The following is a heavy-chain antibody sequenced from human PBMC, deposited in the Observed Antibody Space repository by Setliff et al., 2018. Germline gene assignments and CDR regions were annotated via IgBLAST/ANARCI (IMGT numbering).Heavy chain of an antibody. J-gene: IGHJ6*03. CDR2: ISYSGIT. Sequence: SETLSLTCNVSGASVSSHYWDWIRQPPGKGLEWIGFISYSGITTYNVSLKSRVSISVDTSKNQLSLTLSSVTAADTAVYYCVRMSGFLYMDVWGKGTTVTVS. CDR1: GASVSSHY. V-gene: IGHV4-59*02. D-gene: IGHD3-3*01. CDR3: VRMSGFLYMDV.